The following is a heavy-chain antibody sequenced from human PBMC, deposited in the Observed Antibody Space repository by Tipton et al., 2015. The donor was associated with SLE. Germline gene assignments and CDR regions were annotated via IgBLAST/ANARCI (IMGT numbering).Heavy chain of an antibody. CDR2: ISGSGGST. V-gene: IGHV3-23*01. J-gene: IGHJ4*02. CDR3: AKDRDSGSYYVNY. Sequence: SLRLSCAASGFTFSSYAMSWVRQAPGKGLEWVSAISGSGGSTYYADSVKGRFTISRDNSKNTLYLQMNSLRAEGTAVYYCAKDRDSGSYYVNYWGQGTLVTVSS. CDR1: GFTFSSYA. D-gene: IGHD1-26*01.